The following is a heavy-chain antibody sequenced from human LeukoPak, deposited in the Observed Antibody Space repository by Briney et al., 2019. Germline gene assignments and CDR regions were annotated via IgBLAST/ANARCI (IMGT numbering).Heavy chain of an antibody. D-gene: IGHD3-10*01. CDR1: GFTFSSYW. Sequence: GGSLRLSCAASGFTFSSYWMHWVRHAPGKGLVWVSRINSDGSSTSYADSVKGRFTISRDNAKNTLYLQMNSLRAEDTAVYYCARDGDHYYGSGSYEYYFDYWGQGTLVTVSS. V-gene: IGHV3-74*01. J-gene: IGHJ4*02. CDR3: ARDGDHYYGSGSYEYYFDY. CDR2: INSDGSST.